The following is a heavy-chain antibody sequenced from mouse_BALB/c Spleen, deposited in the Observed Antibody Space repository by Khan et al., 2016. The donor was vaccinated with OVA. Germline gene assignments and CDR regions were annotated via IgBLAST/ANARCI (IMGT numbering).Heavy chain of an antibody. D-gene: IGHD2-2*01. CDR3: ASGYGYGWYFDV. CDR2: INTHSGVP. J-gene: IGHJ1*01. V-gene: IGHV9-4*02. Sequence: VQLVESGPELKKPGETVRISCKASGYTFTTAGMQWVQKMPGKGLKWIGWINTHSGVPKYAEDFKGRFAFSLETSASPAYLQITNLKNEDTATYFCASGYGYGWYFDVWGAGTTVTVSS. CDR1: GYTFTTAG.